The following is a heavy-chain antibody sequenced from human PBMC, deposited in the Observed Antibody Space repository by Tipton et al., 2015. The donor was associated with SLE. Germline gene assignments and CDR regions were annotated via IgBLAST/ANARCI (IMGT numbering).Heavy chain of an antibody. D-gene: IGHD3-3*01. CDR1: GFTFSSYW. V-gene: IGHV3-74*01. Sequence: SLRLSCAASGFTFSSYWMHWVRQAPGKGLVWVSRINGDGSSTTYADSVKGRFTISRDNAKNTQYLQMNSLRVEDTAVYYCTRARDFWDVWGQGTTVTVSS. CDR3: TRARDFWDV. CDR2: INGDGSST. J-gene: IGHJ6*02.